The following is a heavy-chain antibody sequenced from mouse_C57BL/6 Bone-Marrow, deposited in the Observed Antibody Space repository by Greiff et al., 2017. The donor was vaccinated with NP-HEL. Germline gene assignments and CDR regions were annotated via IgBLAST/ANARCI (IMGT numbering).Heavy chain of an antibody. J-gene: IGHJ2*01. D-gene: IGHD1-1*01. V-gene: IGHV5-17*01. CDR2: ISSGSSTI. CDR3: ARVYYGSSYPYYFDY. CDR1: GFTFSDYG. Sequence: VQLKESGGGLVKPGGSLKLSCAASGFTFSDYGMHWVRQAPEKGLEWVAYISSGSSTIYYADTVKGRFTISRDNAKNTLFLQMTRLRSEDTAMYYCARVYYGSSYPYYFDYWGQGTTLTVSA.